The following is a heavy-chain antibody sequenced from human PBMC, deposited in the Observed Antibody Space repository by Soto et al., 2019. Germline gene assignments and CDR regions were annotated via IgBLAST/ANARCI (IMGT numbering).Heavy chain of an antibody. CDR2: ISSTGSYI. CDR3: ARVLYYDGSGYNF. V-gene: IGHV3-21*01. J-gene: IGHJ4*02. CDR1: GFTFSSYT. Sequence: EVQLVESGGGLVKPGGSLRLSCAASGFTFSSYTMNWVRQAPGKGLEWVSSISSTGSYIYYADSVKGRFTISRDNAKNSLYLQMNSLRAEDTAVYYCARVLYYDGSGYNFWGQGTLVTVSS. D-gene: IGHD3-22*01.